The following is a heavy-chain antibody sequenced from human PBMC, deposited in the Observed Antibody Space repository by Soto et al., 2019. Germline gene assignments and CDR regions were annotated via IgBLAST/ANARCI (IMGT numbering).Heavy chain of an antibody. CDR1: GYSFSSNA. CDR3: ASESGGADCALDV. CDR2: ISNGGGCK. V-gene: IGHV3-23*01. Sequence: GGSLRLSCTVSGYSFSSNAMSWGRKGPRKSLESVLSISNGGGCKNYADSGRGCFTIARDRSKFSLYLHIMSVRAEDTAVYDSASESGGADCALDVWGQGSLVTVSS. D-gene: IGHD2-21*02. J-gene: IGHJ4*02.